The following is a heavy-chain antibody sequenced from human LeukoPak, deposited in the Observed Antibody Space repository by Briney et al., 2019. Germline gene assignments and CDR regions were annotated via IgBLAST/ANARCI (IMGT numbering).Heavy chain of an antibody. V-gene: IGHV3-23*01. Sequence: LSLTCTVSGGSISSGGYYWSWVRQAPGKGLEWVSAISGSGGSTYYADSVKGRFTISRDNSKNTLYLQMNSLRAEDTAVYYCAKDRLSGSYDAFDIWGQGTMVTVSS. D-gene: IGHD1-26*01. CDR1: GGSISSGGYY. CDR2: ISGSGGST. CDR3: AKDRLSGSYDAFDI. J-gene: IGHJ3*02.